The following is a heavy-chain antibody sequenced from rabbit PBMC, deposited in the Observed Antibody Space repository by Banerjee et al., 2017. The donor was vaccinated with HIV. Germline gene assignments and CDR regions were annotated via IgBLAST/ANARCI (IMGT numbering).Heavy chain of an antibody. Sequence: QEQLEESGGDLVKPEGSLTLTCTASGFSFSNKYVMCWVRQAPGKGLEWIACIYTDSDGTWYASWAKGRFTISSVSSTTVTLQMTSLTAADTATYFCARDSAGREDFNLWGPGTLVTVS. CDR1: GFSFSNKYV. D-gene: IGHD4-1*01. V-gene: IGHV1S45*01. CDR3: ARDSAGREDFNL. J-gene: IGHJ4*01. CDR2: IYTDSDGT.